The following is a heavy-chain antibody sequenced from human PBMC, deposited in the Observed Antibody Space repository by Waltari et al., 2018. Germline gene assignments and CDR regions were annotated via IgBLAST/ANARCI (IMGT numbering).Heavy chain of an antibody. Sequence: QLQLQESGSGLVKPSQTLSLTCAVSGGSISSGGYSWSWIRQPPGKGLEWIGYIYHSGSTYYNPSHKSRVTISVDRSKNQFSLKLSSVTAADTAVYYCARVGCSGGSCYRPWFDPWGQGTLVTVSS. CDR2: IYHSGST. V-gene: IGHV4-30-2*01. D-gene: IGHD2-15*01. J-gene: IGHJ5*02. CDR1: GGSISSGGYS. CDR3: ARVGCSGGSCYRPWFDP.